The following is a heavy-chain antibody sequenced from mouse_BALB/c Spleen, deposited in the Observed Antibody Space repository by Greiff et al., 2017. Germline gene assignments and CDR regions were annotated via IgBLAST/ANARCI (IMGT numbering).Heavy chain of an antibody. CDR1: GFAFSSYD. CDR3: ARRGYDPFDY. J-gene: IGHJ2*01. CDR2: ISSGGGST. D-gene: IGHD2-2*01. V-gene: IGHV5-12-1*01. Sequence: EVHLVESGGGLVKPGGSLKLSCAASGFAFSSYDLSWVRQTPEKRLEWVAYISSGGGSTYYPDTVKGRFTISRDNAKNTLYLQMSSLKSEDTAMYYCARRGYDPFDYWGQGTTLTVSS.